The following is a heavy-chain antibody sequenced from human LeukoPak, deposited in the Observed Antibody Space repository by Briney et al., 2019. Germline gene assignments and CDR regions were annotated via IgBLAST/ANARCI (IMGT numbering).Heavy chain of an antibody. J-gene: IGHJ4*02. CDR2: IYHSGTT. Sequence: SGTLSLTCAVSGDPITTTNWWAWVRQPPGKGLEWIGEIYHSGTTNYGPSLKSRVTMSVDKSRNQFSLKLSSVTAADTAVYYCVDRAAGGYHFDYWGQGTLVIVSS. V-gene: IGHV4-4*02. D-gene: IGHD6-13*01. CDR3: VDRAAGGYHFDY. CDR1: GDPITTTNW.